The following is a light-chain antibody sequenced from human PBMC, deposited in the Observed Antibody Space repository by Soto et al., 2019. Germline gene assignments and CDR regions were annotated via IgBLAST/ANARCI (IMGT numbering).Light chain of an antibody. J-gene: IGLJ2*01. CDR1: SSDFGGYNY. CDR3: CSYAGRSTYVV. Sequence: QSVLTQPASVSGSPGQPITISCTGSSSDFGGYNYVSWYQQHPGKAPKLMIYEVNNRPSGVSNRFSGSKSGNTASLTISGLQAEDEADYYCCSYAGRSTYVVFGGGTKLTVL. V-gene: IGLV2-14*01. CDR2: EVN.